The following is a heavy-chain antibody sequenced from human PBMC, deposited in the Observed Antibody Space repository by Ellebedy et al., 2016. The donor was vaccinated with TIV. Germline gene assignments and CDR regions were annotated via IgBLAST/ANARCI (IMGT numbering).Heavy chain of an antibody. CDR1: GYTFTSYG. D-gene: IGHD5-12*01. J-gene: IGHJ6*02. Sequence: AASVKVSCKASGYTFTSYGISWVRQATGQGLEWMGWMHPNSGNTAYAQTFQGRVTMTWDASISTAYMELSRLKSDDTAGYYCARGADIVRVILSNYFYSTMDVWGQGTTVTVS. CDR3: ARGADIVRVILSNYFYSTMDV. V-gene: IGHV1-8*01. CDR2: MHPNSGNT.